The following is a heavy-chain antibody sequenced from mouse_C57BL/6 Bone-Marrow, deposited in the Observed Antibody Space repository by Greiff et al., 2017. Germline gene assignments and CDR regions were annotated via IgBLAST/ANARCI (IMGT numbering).Heavy chain of an antibody. V-gene: IGHV1-80*01. CDR1: GYAFSSYW. J-gene: IGHJ1*03. CDR3: ASGYYGSSYGWYFEV. CDR2: IYPGDGDT. D-gene: IGHD1-1*01. Sequence: QVQLQQSGAELVKPGASVKISCKASGYAFSSYWMNWVKQRPGKGLEWIGQIYPGDGDTNYNGKVKGKATLTADKSSSTAYMQLSSLTSEDSAVYFCASGYYGSSYGWYFEVWGTGTTVTVSS.